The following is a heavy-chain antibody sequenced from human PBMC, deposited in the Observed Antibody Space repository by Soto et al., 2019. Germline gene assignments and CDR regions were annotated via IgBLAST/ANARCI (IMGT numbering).Heavy chain of an antibody. D-gene: IGHD1-20*01. Sequence: GGSLRLSCAASGFPFDNYAMNWVRQAPGKGLEWVSSISGASSFIYYADSLKGRFIISRDNAKKSLFLQMISLRVEDTAVYYCAREGQSINYSGFPFDSWGQGTLVTVSS. CDR1: GFPFDNYA. CDR2: ISGASSFI. CDR3: AREGQSINYSGFPFDS. V-gene: IGHV3-21*01. J-gene: IGHJ4*02.